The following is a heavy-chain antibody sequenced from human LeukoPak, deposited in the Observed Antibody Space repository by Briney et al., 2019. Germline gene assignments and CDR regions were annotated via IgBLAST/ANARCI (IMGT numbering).Heavy chain of an antibody. J-gene: IGHJ6*03. CDR2: VNPYNDKT. CDR3: ARGRRLRGVASRPLYYYYYMDV. Sequence: ASVKVSCKASGYTFNTFDINWVRQATGQGPEWMGWVNPYNDKTVYAPKFQGRVSISSNNSINTAYMEFSGLKSDDTAVYYCARGRRLRGVASRPLYYYYYMDVWGGGTTVTVSS. D-gene: IGHD3-10*01. V-gene: IGHV1-8*03. CDR1: GYTFNTFD.